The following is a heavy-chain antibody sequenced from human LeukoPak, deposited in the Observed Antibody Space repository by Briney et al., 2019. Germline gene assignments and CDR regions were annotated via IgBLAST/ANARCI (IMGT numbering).Heavy chain of an antibody. J-gene: IGHJ2*01. CDR1: GFSFDDHG. CDR3: ALWDSSGWYFDL. Sequence: GGALKLFCAASGFSFDDHGMAWVRQVPGKGLEWVCGLKWDGGSTGYEDSVKGRFTISRDNAKNSLYLQMNSLRVEDTALYYFALWDSSGWYFDLWGRGTLVTVSS. D-gene: IGHD6-19*01. CDR2: LKWDGGST. V-gene: IGHV3-20*04.